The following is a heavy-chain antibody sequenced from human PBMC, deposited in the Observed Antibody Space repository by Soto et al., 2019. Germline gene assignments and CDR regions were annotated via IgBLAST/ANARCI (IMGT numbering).Heavy chain of an antibody. CDR1: GGTFSRYA. V-gene: IGHV1-69*13. Sequence: SVQVSCKASGGTFSRYAISWVRQAPGQGLEGMGGIIPIFGTANYAQKFQGRVTITADESTSTAYMELSSLRSEDTAVYYCARSSSNCSGGSCESLDYWGQGTLVAVAS. J-gene: IGHJ4*02. D-gene: IGHD2-15*01. CDR2: IIPIFGTA. CDR3: ARSSSNCSGGSCESLDY.